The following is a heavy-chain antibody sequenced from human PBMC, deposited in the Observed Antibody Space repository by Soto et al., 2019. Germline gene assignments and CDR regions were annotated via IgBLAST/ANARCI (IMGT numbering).Heavy chain of an antibody. Sequence: QVQLVQSGAEVKKPGASVKVSCKASGYTFTSYGISWVRQAPGQGLEWMGWISAYNGNTNYAQKLQGRVTMTTDTSTSTAYMELRSLRSDDTAVDYCARAYPGDIVVVVAATLGDDFDYWGQGTLVTVSS. V-gene: IGHV1-18*01. CDR2: ISAYNGNT. CDR1: GYTFTSYG. D-gene: IGHD2-15*01. CDR3: ARAYPGDIVVVVAATLGDDFDY. J-gene: IGHJ4*02.